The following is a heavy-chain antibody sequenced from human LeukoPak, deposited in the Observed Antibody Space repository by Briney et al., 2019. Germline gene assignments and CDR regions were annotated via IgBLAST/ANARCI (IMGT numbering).Heavy chain of an antibody. D-gene: IGHD3-10*01. CDR3: AKDKFSGGSGSYYSGYFDY. J-gene: IGHJ4*02. CDR1: GFTFDDYT. Sequence: GGSLRLSCAASGFTFDDYTMHWVRQAAGKGLEGVSLISWDGGSTYYADSVKGRFTISRDNSKNSLYLQMNSLRTEDTALYYCAKDKFSGGSGSYYSGYFDYWGQGTLVTVSS. CDR2: ISWDGGST. V-gene: IGHV3-43*01.